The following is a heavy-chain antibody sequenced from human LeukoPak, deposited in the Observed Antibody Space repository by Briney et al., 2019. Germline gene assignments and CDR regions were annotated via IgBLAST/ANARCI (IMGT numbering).Heavy chain of an antibody. V-gene: IGHV3-21*01. D-gene: IGHD3-9*01. J-gene: IGHJ6*02. Sequence: GGSLRLSCAASGFTFSSYSMNWVRQAPGKGLEWVSSISSSSSYIYCADSVKGRFTISRDNSKNTLYLQMNSLRAEDTAVYYCAKGRVYYDILTGLMDVWGQGTTVTVSS. CDR1: GFTFSSYS. CDR3: AKGRVYYDILTGLMDV. CDR2: ISSSSSYI.